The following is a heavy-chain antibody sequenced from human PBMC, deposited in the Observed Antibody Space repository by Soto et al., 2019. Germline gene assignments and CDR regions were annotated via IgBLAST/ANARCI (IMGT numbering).Heavy chain of an antibody. D-gene: IGHD1-26*01. J-gene: IGHJ4*02. Sequence: GVSLRLSCGGSGFSFSDFYMSWIRQAPGKGLEWISYISSSGDTIYYADSVRGRFTISRDNAKNSLYLQMDSLRADDTAVYFCERQNCSGSPAYFEYWGPGTLGTVS. CDR1: GFSFSDFY. CDR2: ISSSGDTI. V-gene: IGHV3-11*01. CDR3: ERQNCSGSPAYFEY.